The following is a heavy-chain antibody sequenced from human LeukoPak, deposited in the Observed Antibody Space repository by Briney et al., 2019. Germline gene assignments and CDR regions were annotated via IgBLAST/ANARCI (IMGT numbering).Heavy chain of an antibody. CDR1: GGSISSGDYY. D-gene: IGHD3-16*02. J-gene: IGHJ4*02. Sequence: SETLSLTCTVSGGSISSGDYYWSWIRQPPGKGLEWIGYIHYSGSTYYNPSLKSRVTISVDTSKNQFSLKLSSVTAADTAVYYCARAGWKDDYVWGSYRIDYWGQGTLVTVSS. CDR3: ARAGWKDDYVWGSYRIDY. CDR2: IHYSGST. V-gene: IGHV4-30-4*08.